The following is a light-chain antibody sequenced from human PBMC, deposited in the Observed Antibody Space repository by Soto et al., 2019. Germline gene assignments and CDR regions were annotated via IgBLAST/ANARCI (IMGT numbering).Light chain of an antibody. CDR1: SSDVGGYNY. Sequence: QPVLTQPPSASGSPGQSVAISCTGTSSDVGGYNYVSWYQQHPGKAPKLMIYEVNKRPSGVPDRCSGSTSGNTASLTVSCLEDEDEDDYYCSSYAGSSNVFGTGTKLTVL. CDR3: SSYAGSSNV. V-gene: IGLV2-8*01. CDR2: EVN. J-gene: IGLJ1*01.